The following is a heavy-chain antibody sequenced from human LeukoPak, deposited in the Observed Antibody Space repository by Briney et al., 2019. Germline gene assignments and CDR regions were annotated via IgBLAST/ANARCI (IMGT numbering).Heavy chain of an antibody. Sequence: GESLKISCKGSGYSFTSYWIGWVRQMPGKGLEWMGIIYPGDSDTRYSPSFQGQVTISADKSISTAYLQWFSLKASDTAMYYCVRPSRYDLLTGLSGGMDFWGQGTLVTVSS. D-gene: IGHD3-9*01. J-gene: IGHJ4*02. V-gene: IGHV5-51*01. CDR3: VRPSRYDLLTGLSGGMDF. CDR2: IYPGDSDT. CDR1: GYSFTSYW.